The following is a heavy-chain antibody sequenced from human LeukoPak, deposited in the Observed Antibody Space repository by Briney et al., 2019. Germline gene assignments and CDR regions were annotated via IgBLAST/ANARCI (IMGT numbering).Heavy chain of an antibody. J-gene: IGHJ4*02. Sequence: SETLSLTCVVSGGSLSTHHWSWIRQSPGRGQEWIGYISDSGSTNYNPSLKSRVTISVDTSKNQFSLMLSSVTAADTAVYYCARGYDSSAYYPFNYWGQGTLVTASS. CDR3: ARGYDSSAYYPFNY. CDR1: GGSLSTHH. CDR2: ISDSGST. V-gene: IGHV4-59*11. D-gene: IGHD3-22*01.